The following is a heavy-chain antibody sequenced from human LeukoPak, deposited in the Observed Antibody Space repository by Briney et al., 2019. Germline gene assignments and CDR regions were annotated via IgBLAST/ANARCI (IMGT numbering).Heavy chain of an antibody. CDR3: ATTRGRTVGYCSSTSCYRGGYFDY. D-gene: IGHD2-2*01. CDR1: GGSISSYY. V-gene: IGHV4-34*01. Sequence: SETLSLTCTVSGGSISSYYWSWIRQPPGKGLEWIGEINHSGSTNYNPSLKSRVTISVDTSKNQFSLKLSSVTAADTAVYYCATTRGRTVGYCSSTSCYRGGYFDYWGQGTLVTVSS. CDR2: INHSGST. J-gene: IGHJ4*02.